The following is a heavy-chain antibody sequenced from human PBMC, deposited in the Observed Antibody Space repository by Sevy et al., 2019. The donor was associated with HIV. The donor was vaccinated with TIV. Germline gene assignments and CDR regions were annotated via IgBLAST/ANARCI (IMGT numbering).Heavy chain of an antibody. CDR2: VYWDDDV. Sequence: SGPTLVKPTQTLTLTCTFSGFSLTTTRVGVAWIRQPPGKALEWLALVYWDDDVRYSPSLKSRFTITKDTSKYQVVLTMTDMDPMDTGTYYCAHVRFLQGLLSYYFDHWGQGTPVTVSS. J-gene: IGHJ4*02. D-gene: IGHD3-3*01. V-gene: IGHV2-5*02. CDR1: GFSLTTTRVG. CDR3: AHVRFLQGLLSYYFDH.